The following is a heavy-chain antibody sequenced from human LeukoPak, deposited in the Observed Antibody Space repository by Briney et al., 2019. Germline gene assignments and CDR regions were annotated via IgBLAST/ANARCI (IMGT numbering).Heavy chain of an antibody. D-gene: IGHD3-3*01. CDR2: IFHSGRT. V-gene: IGHV4-4*02. CDR3: ARLWSGYRPPDY. J-gene: IGHJ4*02. Sequence: SETLSLTCTVSGGSISSGYWWSWVRQSPGKGLEWIGEIFHSGRTNYNPSLKSRVTISVDTSKNQLSLKLRSVTAADTAVYYCARLWSGYRPPDYWGQGTLVTVSS. CDR1: GGSISSGYW.